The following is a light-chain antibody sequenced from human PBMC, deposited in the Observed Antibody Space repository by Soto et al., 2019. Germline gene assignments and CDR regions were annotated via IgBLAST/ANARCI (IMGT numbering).Light chain of an antibody. CDR3: QQSYSTPPT. CDR1: QSISSW. CDR2: KAS. Sequence: IQMTQSPSTLSASVGDRVTITCRASQSISSWLAWFQQKPGKAPKLLIYKASTLKSGVPSRFSGSGSGTDFTLTISSLQPEDFATYYCQQSYSTPPTFGQGTKVDI. J-gene: IGKJ1*01. V-gene: IGKV1-5*03.